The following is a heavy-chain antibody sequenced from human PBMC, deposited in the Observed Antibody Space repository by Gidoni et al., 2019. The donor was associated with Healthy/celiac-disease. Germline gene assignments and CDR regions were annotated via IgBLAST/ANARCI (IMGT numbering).Heavy chain of an antibody. V-gene: IGHV3-21*01. J-gene: IGHJ6*03. CDR3: ARVVSTSYYYMDV. CDR1: GFTFSSYS. D-gene: IGHD1-26*01. CDR2: ISSSSSYI. Sequence: EVQLVESGGGLVKPGGSLRLSCAASGFTFSSYSMNWVRQAPGKGLEWVSSISSSSSYIYYADSVKGRFTIPRDNAKNSLYLQMNSLRAEDTAVYYCARVVSTSYYYMDVWGKGTTVTVSS.